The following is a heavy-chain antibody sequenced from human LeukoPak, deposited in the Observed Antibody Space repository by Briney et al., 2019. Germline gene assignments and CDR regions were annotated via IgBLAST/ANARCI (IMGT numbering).Heavy chain of an antibody. D-gene: IGHD3-10*01. V-gene: IGHV3-23*01. CDR2: ITGSGVST. J-gene: IGHJ4*02. Sequence: GGSLRLSCAASGFTFSSYAMTWVRQAPGKGLEWVSGITGSGVSTYYADSVKGRFTISRDNSKNSLYVQMNSLRPEDTAVYYCARGTNYYGSAWGQGTLVTVSS. CDR3: ARGTNYYGSA. CDR1: GFTFSSYA.